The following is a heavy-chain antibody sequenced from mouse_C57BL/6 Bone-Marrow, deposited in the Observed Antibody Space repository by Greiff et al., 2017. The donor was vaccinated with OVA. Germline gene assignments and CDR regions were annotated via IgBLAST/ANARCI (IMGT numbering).Heavy chain of an antibody. CDR2: IDPSDSYT. D-gene: IGHD1-1*01. V-gene: IGHV1-50*01. Sequence: VKLMEPGAELVKPGASVKLSCKASGYTFTSYWMQWVKQRPGQGLEWIGEIDPSDSYTNYNQKFKGKATLTVDTSSSTAYMQLSSLTSEDSAVYYCARGVITTVVVDYWGQGTTLTVSS. CDR1: GYTFTSYW. CDR3: ARGVITTVVVDY. J-gene: IGHJ2*01.